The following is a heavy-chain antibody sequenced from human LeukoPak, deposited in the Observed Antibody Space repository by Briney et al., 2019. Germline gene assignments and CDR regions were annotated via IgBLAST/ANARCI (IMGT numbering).Heavy chain of an antibody. J-gene: IGHJ3*02. D-gene: IGHD2-8*02. V-gene: IGHV3-9*01. CDR1: GFTFDDYA. Sequence: GGSLRPSCAASGFTFDDYAMHWVRQAPGKGLEWVSGISWNSGSIGYADSVKGRFTISRDNAKNSLYLQMNSLRAEDTALYYCAKGGLVLDDAFDIWGQGTMVTVSS. CDR2: ISWNSGSI. CDR3: AKGGLVLDDAFDI.